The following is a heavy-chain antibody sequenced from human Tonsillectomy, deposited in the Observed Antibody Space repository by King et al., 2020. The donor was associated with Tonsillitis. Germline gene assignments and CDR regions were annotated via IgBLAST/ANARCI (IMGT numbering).Heavy chain of an antibody. CDR2: IIPIFGTA. Sequence: QLVQSGAEVKKPGSSVKVSCKASGGTFSSYAISWVRQAPGQGLEWMGGIIPIFGTANYAQKFQGRVTITADKSTSTAYMELSSLRSEDTAVYYCARASSEGYDYYYYYYMDVWGKGTTVTVSS. V-gene: IGHV1-69*06. CDR1: GGTFSSYA. CDR3: ARASSEGYDYYYYYYMDV. D-gene: IGHD5-12*01. J-gene: IGHJ6*03.